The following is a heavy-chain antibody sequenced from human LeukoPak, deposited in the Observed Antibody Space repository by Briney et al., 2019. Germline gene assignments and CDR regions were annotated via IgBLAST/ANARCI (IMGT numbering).Heavy chain of an antibody. V-gene: IGHV4-59*11. D-gene: IGHD3-22*01. Sequence: SETLSLTCTVSGGSFTTHYWGWIRQPPGKGLEWIGYISYIGSTNYNPSLKSRVTISIDTSKSEVSLMLTSVTAADTAVYCCASDSISMNAFDAWGQGTMVTVSS. CDR2: ISYIGST. CDR3: ASDSISMNAFDA. J-gene: IGHJ3*01. CDR1: GGSFTTHY.